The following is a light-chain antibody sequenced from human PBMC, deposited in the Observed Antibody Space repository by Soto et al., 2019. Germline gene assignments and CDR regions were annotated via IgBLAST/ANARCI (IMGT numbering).Light chain of an antibody. CDR3: QQYGSSSLT. CDR2: GAS. CDR1: PSVSSSY. V-gene: IGKV3-20*01. J-gene: IGKJ4*01. Sequence: EIVLTQSPGTLSLSPGERATLSCRASPSVSSSYLAWYQQKPGLAPRLLIYGASSRATGIPDRFSGSGSGTDFTFTISRLEPEDFAVYYCQQYGSSSLTFGGGTKVDIK.